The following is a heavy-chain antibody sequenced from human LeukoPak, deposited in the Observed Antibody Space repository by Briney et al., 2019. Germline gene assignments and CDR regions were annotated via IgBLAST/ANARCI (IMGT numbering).Heavy chain of an antibody. V-gene: IGHV3-23*01. CDR1: GFTFSSYG. CDR2: ISGSGGST. Sequence: PGGTLRLSCAAPGFTFSSYGMSWVRQAPGKGLEWVSAISGSGGSTYYADSVKGRFTISRDNSKNTLYLQMNSLRAEDTAVYYCAKNYGSGSSVKYYYYMDVWGKGTTVTVSS. J-gene: IGHJ6*03. D-gene: IGHD3-10*01. CDR3: AKNYGSGSSVKYYYYMDV.